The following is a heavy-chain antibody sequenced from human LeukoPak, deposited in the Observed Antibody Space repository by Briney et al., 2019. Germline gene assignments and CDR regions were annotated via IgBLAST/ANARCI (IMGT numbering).Heavy chain of an antibody. CDR1: GYTFTDYY. CDR3: ASGERILMVVAAYYFDY. J-gene: IGHJ4*02. CDR2: INPNSGGT. D-gene: IGHD2-15*01. Sequence: ASVKVSCKTSGYTFTDYYMHWVRQAPGQGLEWMGWINPNSGGTNYAQKFQGRVTMARDMSISTAYMELNSLRSDDTAVYYCASGERILMVVAAYYFDYWGQGSLVTVSS. V-gene: IGHV1-2*02.